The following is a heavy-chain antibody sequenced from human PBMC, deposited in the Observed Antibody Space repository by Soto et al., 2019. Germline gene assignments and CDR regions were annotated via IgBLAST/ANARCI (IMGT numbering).Heavy chain of an antibody. CDR3: AIDRSWKSYYYDSSVPYFYGMDV. J-gene: IGHJ6*02. Sequence: QVQLVQSGAEVKKPGSSVKVSCKDSAGTFSSYGISWVRQAPGQGLEWMGGIMPIFGTPNYAQKFHVRVTITANESTSTGYMGLSILTSEDTTVYYCAIDRSWKSYYYDSSVPYFYGMDVWGQGTTVTVSS. V-gene: IGHV1-69*01. CDR2: IMPIFGTP. D-gene: IGHD3-22*01. CDR1: AGTFSSYG.